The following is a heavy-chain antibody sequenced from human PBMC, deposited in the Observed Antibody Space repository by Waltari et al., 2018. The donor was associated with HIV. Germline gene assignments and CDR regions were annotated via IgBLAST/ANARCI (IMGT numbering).Heavy chain of an antibody. CDR2: IYYSGST. V-gene: IGHV4-39*07. CDR1: GGSISSSSYY. CDR3: ARTVGIGGMDV. J-gene: IGHJ6*02. Sequence: QLQLQESGPGLVKPSETLSLTCTVSGGSISSSSYYWGWIRQPPGKGLEWIGSIYYSGSTYYNPSRKSRVTISVDTSKNQFSLKLSSVTAADTAVYYCARTVGIGGMDVWGQGTTVTVSS. D-gene: IGHD7-27*01.